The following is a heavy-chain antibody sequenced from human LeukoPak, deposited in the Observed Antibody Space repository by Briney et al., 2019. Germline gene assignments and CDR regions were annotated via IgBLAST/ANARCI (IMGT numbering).Heavy chain of an antibody. CDR2: IYYSGST. CDR1: GGSISSYY. J-gene: IGHJ4*02. CDR3: ARAQLDTAMVTWYYFDY. V-gene: IGHV4-59*12. Sequence: PSETLSLTCTVSGGSISSYYWSWLRQPPGKGLEWIGYIYYSGSTNYNPSLKSRVTISVDTSKNQFSLKLSSVTAADTAVYYCARAQLDTAMVTWYYFDYWGQGTLVTVSS. D-gene: IGHD5-18*01.